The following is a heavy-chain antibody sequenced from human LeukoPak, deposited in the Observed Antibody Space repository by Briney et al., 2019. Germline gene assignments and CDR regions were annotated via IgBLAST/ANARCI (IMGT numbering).Heavy chain of an antibody. Sequence: PGGSLRLSCTASGFIFTNYAMSWVRQAPGKGLEWVSFISGVADSTYYADSVKGRFTISRDNSKNTLYLQMDNLRAEDTAVYYCAKDHPGSYGNWGQGTLVTVSS. CDR1: GFIFTNYA. J-gene: IGHJ4*02. CDR2: ISGVADST. CDR3: AKDHPGSYGN. V-gene: IGHV3-23*01. D-gene: IGHD1-26*01.